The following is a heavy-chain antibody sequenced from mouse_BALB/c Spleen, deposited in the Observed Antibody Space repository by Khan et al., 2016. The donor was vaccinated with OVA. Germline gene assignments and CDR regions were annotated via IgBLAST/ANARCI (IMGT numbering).Heavy chain of an antibody. D-gene: IGHD2-14*01. CDR3: ARSEYDYFAY. Sequence: QVQLKESGAELVRPGSSVKISCKASGYAFSNYWMNWVKQRPGQGLEWIGQIYPGDGDPNYNGKFKGKATLTADKSSSTAYMQLSSLTSEDTAVYFCARSEYDYFAYWGQGTLVTVSA. J-gene: IGHJ3*01. V-gene: IGHV1-80*01. CDR1: GYAFSNYW. CDR2: IYPGDGDP.